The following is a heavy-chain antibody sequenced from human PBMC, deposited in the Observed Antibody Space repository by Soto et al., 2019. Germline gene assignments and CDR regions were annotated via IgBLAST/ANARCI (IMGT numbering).Heavy chain of an antibody. J-gene: IGHJ6*04. CDR3: AKGGAGAAVGYVDV. CDR2: ISGSGGST. CDR1: GFTFSNYA. V-gene: IGHV3-23*01. D-gene: IGHD6-13*01. Sequence: EVQLLESGGGLVQPGGSLRLSCAASGFTFSNYAMSWVRQAPGKGLEWVSGISGSGGSTYYADSVRGRFTISRDNSKNTLYLQMNSLRAEDTAVYYCAKGGAGAAVGYVDVWGKGTTVTVSS.